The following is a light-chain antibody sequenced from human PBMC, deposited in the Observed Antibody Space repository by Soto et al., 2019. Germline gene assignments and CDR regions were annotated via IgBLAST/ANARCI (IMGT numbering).Light chain of an antibody. J-gene: IGKJ2*01. CDR2: GAS. V-gene: IGKV3-20*01. Sequence: EIVLTQSPGTLSLSPGERATLSCRASQSVSSSYLAWYQQKPGQAPRLLIYGASSRGTGIPDRFSGSGSGTDFTSTISRLETEDFAVAYCQQYGSSPGYTFGQGTKLEIK. CDR1: QSVSSSY. CDR3: QQYGSSPGYT.